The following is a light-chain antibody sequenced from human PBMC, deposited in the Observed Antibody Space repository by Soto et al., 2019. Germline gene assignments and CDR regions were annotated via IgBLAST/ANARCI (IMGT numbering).Light chain of an antibody. J-gene: IGKJ4*01. V-gene: IGKV1-5*03. CDR1: PYIGNW. CDR3: QQYSGYPRT. CDR2: GVT. Sequence: ITCRARPYIGNWLAWYQQHPGKAPKLLIYGVTSLESGVPSRFSGSESGTEFTLTISSLQPEYFATYYCQQYSGYPRTCGGGTKVDIK.